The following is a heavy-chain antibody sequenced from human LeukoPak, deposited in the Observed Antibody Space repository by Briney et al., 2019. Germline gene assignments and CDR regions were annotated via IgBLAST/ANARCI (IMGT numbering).Heavy chain of an antibody. CDR1: GFTFSSYS. J-gene: IGHJ4*02. CDR3: ARVEMITPREIDF. D-gene: IGHD3-16*01. V-gene: IGHV3-21*01. Sequence: GGSLRLSCAASGFTFSSYSMNWVRQAPGRGLEWVSSISSSSSYIYYADSVKGRFTISRDNAKNSLSLQMDSLRAEDTAVYYCARVEMITPREIDFWGQGTLVTVSS. CDR2: ISSSSSYI.